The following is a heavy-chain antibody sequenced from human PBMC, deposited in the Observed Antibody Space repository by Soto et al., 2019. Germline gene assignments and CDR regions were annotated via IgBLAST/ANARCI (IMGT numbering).Heavy chain of an antibody. V-gene: IGHV3-64D*06. CDR3: VKLTDY. CDR2: ISPIGVST. D-gene: IGHD3-9*01. Sequence: RLSCSASGFTFSTYDVHWVRQAPGKGLEFVAGISPIGVSTYYADSVKGRSTISRDNSKNTLYLQMSSLRPDDTAVYYCVKLTDYWGQGTLVTVSS. CDR1: GFTFSTYD. J-gene: IGHJ4*02.